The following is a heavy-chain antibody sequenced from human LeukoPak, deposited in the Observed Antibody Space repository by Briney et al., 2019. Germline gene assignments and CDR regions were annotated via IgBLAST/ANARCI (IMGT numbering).Heavy chain of an antibody. V-gene: IGHV1-18*01. CDR3: ASPFHDYGDYVRFSDGYYYRMDV. J-gene: IGHJ6*02. CDR1: GYTFTSYG. CDR2: ISAYNGNT. Sequence: ASVNVSCTAPGYTFTSYGISWVRQAPGQGLEWMGWISAYNGNTNYTQKFQGRVTVTTDTSTSTAYMELSSLRSEETAVYYCASPFHDYGDYVRFSDGYYYRMDVWGQGTTVTVSS. D-gene: IGHD4-17*01.